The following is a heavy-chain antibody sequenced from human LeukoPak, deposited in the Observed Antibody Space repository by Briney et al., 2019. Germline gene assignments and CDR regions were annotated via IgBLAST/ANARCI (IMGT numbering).Heavy chain of an antibody. V-gene: IGHV1-2*02. CDR3: ANNIGARGVDY. Sequence: GASVKVSCKASRYTFTGYYTHWVRQAPGQGLEWMGWINPDNGDTNSAQKFQGRVTMTRDMSISTAYMELGRLTSDDTAMYYCANNIGARGVDYWGQGTLVTISS. CDR2: INPDNGDT. J-gene: IGHJ4*02. D-gene: IGHD6-13*01. CDR1: RYTFTGYY.